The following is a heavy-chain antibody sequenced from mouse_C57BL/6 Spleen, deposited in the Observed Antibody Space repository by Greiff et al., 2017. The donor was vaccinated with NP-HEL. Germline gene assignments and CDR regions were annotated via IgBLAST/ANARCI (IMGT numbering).Heavy chain of an antibody. CDR1: GYTFTDYY. D-gene: IGHD2-4*01. Sequence: EVQLQQSGPELVKPGASVKISCKASGYTFTDYYMNWVKQSHGKSLEWIGDINPNNGGTSYNQKFKGKATLTVDKSSSTAYMELRSLTSEDSAVYYCARWDYDYDPAWFAYWGQGTLVTVSA. CDR3: ARWDYDYDPAWFAY. V-gene: IGHV1-26*01. J-gene: IGHJ3*01. CDR2: INPNNGGT.